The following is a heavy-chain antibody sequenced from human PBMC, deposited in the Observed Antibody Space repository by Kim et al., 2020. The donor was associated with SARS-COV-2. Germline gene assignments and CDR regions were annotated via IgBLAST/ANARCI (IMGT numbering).Heavy chain of an antibody. D-gene: IGHD2-21*02. V-gene: IGHV1-3*01. CDR3: ARVVVTADDAFDV. J-gene: IGHJ3*01. Sequence: YSQKFQRRFTITRDTTASTAYMELGSLRSEDTDVYYCARVVVTADDAFDVWGQGTMVTVSS.